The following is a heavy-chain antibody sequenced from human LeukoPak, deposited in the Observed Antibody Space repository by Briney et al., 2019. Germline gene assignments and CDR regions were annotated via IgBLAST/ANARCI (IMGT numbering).Heavy chain of an antibody. V-gene: IGHV4-39*01. CDR3: ARLVRFTMVRGAHFDY. CDR2: IYYSGST. CDR1: GGSISSSSYF. D-gene: IGHD3-10*01. J-gene: IGHJ4*02. Sequence: SETLSLTCTVSGGSISSSSYFWGWIRQPPGKGLEWSGSIYYSGSTYYNPSLKNLVTISVDSSKNQFSLKLSSVTAADTAVYYCARLVRFTMVRGAHFDYWGQGTLVTASS.